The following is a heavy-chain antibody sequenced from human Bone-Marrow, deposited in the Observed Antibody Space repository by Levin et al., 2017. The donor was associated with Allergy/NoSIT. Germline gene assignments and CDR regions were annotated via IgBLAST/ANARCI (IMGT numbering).Heavy chain of an antibody. CDR1: GGSISGGYS. D-gene: IGHD2-8*02. CDR3: ARDASGGGSEFRY. J-gene: IGHJ4*02. Sequence: SETLSLTCTVSGGSISGGYSWSWVRQPPGKGLEWMGYIWHSGAAYYNPSLQGRATMSVDTSKNQYSLNLTSVTAADTAVYYCARDASGGGSEFRYWGQGTLVTVSS. V-gene: IGHV4-30-2*01. CDR2: IWHSGAA.